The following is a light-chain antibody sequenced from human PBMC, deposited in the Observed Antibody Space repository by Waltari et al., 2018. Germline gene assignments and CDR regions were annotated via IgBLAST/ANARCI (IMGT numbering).Light chain of an antibody. V-gene: IGLV1-36*01. Sequence: QSVLTQPPSVSEAPRQRVTISCSGSRSNIGNNAVNWYQRVPGKAPKLLIYYDDLLPSGVSDRFSASKSGTSASLAISGLQSEDEADYYCATWDDILNAYFFGPGTKVTVL. CDR3: ATWDDILNAYF. CDR1: RSNIGNNA. J-gene: IGLJ1*01. CDR2: YDD.